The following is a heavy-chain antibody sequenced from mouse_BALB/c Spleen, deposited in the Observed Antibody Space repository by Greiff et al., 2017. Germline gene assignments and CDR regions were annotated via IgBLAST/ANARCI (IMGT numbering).Heavy chain of an antibody. CDR2: ISSGGST. CDR3: ARGRNGYDYAMDY. CDR1: GFTFSSYA. Sequence: EVKVVESGGGLVKPGGSLKLSCAASGFTFSSYAMSWVRQTPEKRLEWVASISSGGSTYYPDSVKGRFTISRDNARNILYLQMSSLRSEDTAMYYCARGRNGYDYAMDYWGQGTSVTVSS. V-gene: IGHV5-6-5*01. J-gene: IGHJ4*01. D-gene: IGHD2-2*01.